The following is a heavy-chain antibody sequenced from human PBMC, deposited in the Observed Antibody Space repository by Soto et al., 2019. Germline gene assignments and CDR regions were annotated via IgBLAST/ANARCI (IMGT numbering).Heavy chain of an antibody. Sequence: PGGSLRLSCTGSGFDFGDYYMSWIRQAPGKGLEWVSYIDSGDGTTYYTDSVKGRFTISRDNAKKTVYLQMSSLRVEDTALYYCVRTYYSSCWFPFDSRGQVPLVTVSS. V-gene: IGHV3-11*01. CDR2: IDSGDGTT. CDR3: VRTYYSSCWFPFDS. CDR1: GFDFGDYY. D-gene: IGHD3-10*01. J-gene: IGHJ4*02.